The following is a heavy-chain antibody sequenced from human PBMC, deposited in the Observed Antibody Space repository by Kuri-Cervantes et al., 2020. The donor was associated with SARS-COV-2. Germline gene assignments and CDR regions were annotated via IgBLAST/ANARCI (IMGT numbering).Heavy chain of an antibody. CDR1: GFSFRNYG. V-gene: IGHV3-33*01. D-gene: IGHD2-21*02. Sequence: GESLKISCAASGFSFRNYGMHWVRQAPDKGLEWVAGIWYDGSNENYADSVKGRFIVSRDNSKNTLYLQMNSLRAEDTAVYYCARDSNCGGNCAGRQPLDHWGQGTLVTVSS. CDR2: IWYDGSNE. J-gene: IGHJ4*02. CDR3: ARDSNCGGNCAGRQPLDH.